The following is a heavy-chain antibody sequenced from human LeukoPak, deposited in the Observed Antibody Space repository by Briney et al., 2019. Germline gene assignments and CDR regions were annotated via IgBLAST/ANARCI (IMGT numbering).Heavy chain of an antibody. V-gene: IGHV1-69*02. CDR2: IVPVIGVA. J-gene: IGHJ4*02. Sequence: SVKVSCKAPGDTLITHFISWVRQAPGQGLEWVGSIVPVIGVATYAQSLQGRVIITADRSTNTAYMELSSLRFEDSAVYFCARHSSRGHYYDFDFWGQGSLVTVSS. CDR1: GDTLITHF. D-gene: IGHD3-22*01. CDR3: ARHSSRGHYYDFDF.